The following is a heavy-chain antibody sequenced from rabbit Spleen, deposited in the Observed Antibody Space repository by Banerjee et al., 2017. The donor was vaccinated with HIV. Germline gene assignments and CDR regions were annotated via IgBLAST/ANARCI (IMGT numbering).Heavy chain of an antibody. Sequence: LEESGGGLVKPGGALTLTCTVSGFSFSSNWICWVRQAPGKGLEWIACIDTSNGDTDYANWPKGRFTISKASSTTVTLQMTSLTVAHTAAYFCARNYVNAFDPRGPGTLVTVS. CDR3: ARNYVNAFDP. CDR1: GFSFSSNW. D-gene: IGHD1-1*01. J-gene: IGHJ2*01. CDR2: IDTSNGDT. V-gene: IGHV1S45*01.